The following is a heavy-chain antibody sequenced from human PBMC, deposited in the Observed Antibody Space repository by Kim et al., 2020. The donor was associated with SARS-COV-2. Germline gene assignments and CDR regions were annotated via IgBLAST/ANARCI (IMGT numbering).Heavy chain of an antibody. D-gene: IGHD3-10*01. J-gene: IGHJ6*02. V-gene: IGHV2-70*01. CDR3: ARVNWYYGSGSYSAMDV. CDR1: GFSLSTSGMC. Sequence: SGPTLVEPTQTLTLTCTFSGFSLSTSGMCVSWIRQPPGKALEWLALIDWDDDKYYSTSLKTRLTISKDTSKNQVVLTVTNMDPVDTATYYCARVNWYYGSGSYSAMDVWGQGTTVTVSS. CDR2: IDWDDDK.